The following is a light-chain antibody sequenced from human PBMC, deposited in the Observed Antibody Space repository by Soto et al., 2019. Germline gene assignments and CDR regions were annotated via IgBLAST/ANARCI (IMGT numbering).Light chain of an antibody. CDR2: TAA. Sequence: ITMTQSPSSLSASVGDRVTITCRASQRITTYLNWYQQKPGKAPKLLISTAATLQGGVPSRFSGSGSGTDFTLTITTLQPEDFATYFCQQSYSTPYTFGQGTKLEIK. CDR1: QRITTY. V-gene: IGKV1-39*01. CDR3: QQSYSTPYT. J-gene: IGKJ2*01.